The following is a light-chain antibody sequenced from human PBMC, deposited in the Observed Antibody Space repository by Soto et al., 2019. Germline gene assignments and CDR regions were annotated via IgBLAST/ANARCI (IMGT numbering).Light chain of an antibody. CDR2: AAS. CDR1: QSISRY. CDR3: QPYNNWPLT. J-gene: IGKJ4*01. V-gene: IGKV1-39*01. Sequence: DIQMTQSPSSLSASVGDRVNISCRASQSISRYLNWYQQTPGRAPKLLIYAASSLHSRVPSRFSGSRSGPEFTLTINSLQSEDFAIYYCQPYNNWPLTFGGGTKVDIK.